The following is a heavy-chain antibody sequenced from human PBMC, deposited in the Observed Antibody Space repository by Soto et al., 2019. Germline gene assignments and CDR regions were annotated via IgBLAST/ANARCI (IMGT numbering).Heavy chain of an antibody. CDR3: AKHGYGGNHWGAFDI. V-gene: IGHV5-51*01. Sequence: GESLKISCKDSGYSFTSYWIGWVRQMPGKGLEWMGIIYPGDSDTRYSPSFQGQVTISADKSISTAYLQWSSLKASDTAMYYCAKHGYGGNHWGAFDIWGQGTMVTVAS. J-gene: IGHJ3*02. CDR2: IYPGDSDT. CDR1: GYSFTSYW. D-gene: IGHD5-12*01.